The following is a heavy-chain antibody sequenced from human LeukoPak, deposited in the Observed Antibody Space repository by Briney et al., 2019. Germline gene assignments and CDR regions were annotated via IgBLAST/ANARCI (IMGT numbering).Heavy chain of an antibody. CDR3: AKDKGYCSGGSSYGGGD. V-gene: IGHV3-30*18. Sequence: AGGSLRLSCAASGFTFSSYGMHWVRQAPGKGLEWVAVISYDGSNKYYADSVKGRFTISRDNSKNTLYLQMNSLRAEDTAVYYCAKDKGYCSGGSSYGGGDWGQGTLVIVSA. D-gene: IGHD2-15*01. CDR2: ISYDGSNK. CDR1: GFTFSSYG. J-gene: IGHJ4*02.